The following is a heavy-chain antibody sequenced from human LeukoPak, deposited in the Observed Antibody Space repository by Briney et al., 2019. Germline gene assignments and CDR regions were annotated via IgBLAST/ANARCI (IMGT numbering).Heavy chain of an antibody. CDR1: GFTFSSYW. Sequence: GGSLRLSCAASGFTFSSYWMSWVRQAPGKGPEWVANIKQDGSEKYYVDSVKGRFTISRDNAKNSLYLQMNSLRAEDTALYYCVGDPPNSGYAFQVWGHGTVVTVSS. CDR2: IKQDGSEK. CDR3: VGDPPNSGYAFQV. D-gene: IGHD3-22*01. V-gene: IGHV3-7*01. J-gene: IGHJ3*01.